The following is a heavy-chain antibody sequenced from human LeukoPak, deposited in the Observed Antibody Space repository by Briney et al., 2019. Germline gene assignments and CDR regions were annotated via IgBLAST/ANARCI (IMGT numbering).Heavy chain of an antibody. D-gene: IGHD4-23*01. CDR1: GFTFSRYW. V-gene: IGHV3-74*01. CDR2: INSDGSST. Sequence: QTGGSLRLSCAASGFTFSRYWVHWVRQAPGKGLVWVSRINSDGSSTTYADSVKGRFTISRDNAKNSMYLQMNSLRAEDTAVYYCARCGGGNPRWFDPWGQGTLVTVSS. J-gene: IGHJ5*02. CDR3: ARCGGGNPRWFDP.